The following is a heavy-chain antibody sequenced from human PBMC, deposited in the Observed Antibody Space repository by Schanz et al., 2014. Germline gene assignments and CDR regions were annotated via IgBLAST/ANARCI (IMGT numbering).Heavy chain of an antibody. CDR1: GNTVSSNY. CDR2: IYLSDGST. CDR3: AFDRDDAYDI. Sequence: QVQLVQSGAEVKKPGASVKLSCEASGNTVSSNYMHWLRQAPGQGLEWMGRIYLSDGSTRYAQKFQGRVTVTRDTSTTTVYMDLSSLISEDTAVYYCAFDRDDAYDIWGQGATVTVSS. D-gene: IGHD3-9*01. V-gene: IGHV1-46*01. J-gene: IGHJ3*02.